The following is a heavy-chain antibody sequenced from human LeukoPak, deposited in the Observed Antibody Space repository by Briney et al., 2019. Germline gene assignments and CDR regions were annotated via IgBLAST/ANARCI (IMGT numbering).Heavy chain of an antibody. V-gene: IGHV1-2*02. CDR1: GYTFTGYY. D-gene: IGHD6-19*01. J-gene: IGHJ5*02. Sequence: EASVKVSCKASGYTFTGYYMHWVRQAPGQGLEWMGWINPNSGGTNYAQKFQGRVTITRDTSISTAYMELSRLRSDDTAVYYCASSVMDSSGWYWFDPWGQGTLVTVSS. CDR2: INPNSGGT. CDR3: ASSVMDSSGWYWFDP.